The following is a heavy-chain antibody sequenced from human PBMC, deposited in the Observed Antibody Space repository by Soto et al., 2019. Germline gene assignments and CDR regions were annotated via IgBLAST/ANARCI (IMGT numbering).Heavy chain of an antibody. CDR1: GFTFTEYY. D-gene: IGHD6-13*01. CDR2: ISTSYTST. Sequence: QVHLVESGGDLVKPGGSLRLSCAASGFTFTEYYMSWFRQTPGKGLEWVSYISTSYTSTYFAESVKGRFSISRDNAENSVYLQMDSLRAEDTGVYYCARLGSIAAAGTPDYWGQGNLVTVSS. CDR3: ARLGSIAAAGTPDY. V-gene: IGHV3-11*01. J-gene: IGHJ4*02.